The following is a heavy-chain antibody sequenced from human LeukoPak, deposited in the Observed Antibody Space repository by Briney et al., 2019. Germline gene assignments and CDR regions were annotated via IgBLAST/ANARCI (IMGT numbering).Heavy chain of an antibody. CDR2: ISGSGGST. Sequence: GGSLRLSCAASGVTVSSNYMSWVRQAPGKGLEWVSAISGSGGSTYYADYVKGRFTISRDNSKNTLYLQMNTLRAEDTAVYYCAKRGGSVGGIFDIWGQGTMVTVSS. J-gene: IGHJ3*02. CDR1: GVTVSSNY. D-gene: IGHD3-10*01. CDR3: AKRGGSVGGIFDI. V-gene: IGHV3-23*01.